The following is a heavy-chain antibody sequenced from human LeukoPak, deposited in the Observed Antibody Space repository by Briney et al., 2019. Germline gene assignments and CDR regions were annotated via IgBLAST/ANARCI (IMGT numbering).Heavy chain of an antibody. Sequence: ESGPTLVKPTQTLTLTCTFSGFSLSTSGVGVGWIRQPPGKALEWLALIYWNDDKRYSPSLKSRLTITKDTSKNQVVLAMTNMDPVDTATYYCAHTMVRGVPRWFDPWGQGTLVTVSS. CDR2: IYWNDDK. CDR3: AHTMVRGVPRWFDP. CDR1: GFSLSTSGVG. D-gene: IGHD3-10*01. J-gene: IGHJ5*02. V-gene: IGHV2-5*01.